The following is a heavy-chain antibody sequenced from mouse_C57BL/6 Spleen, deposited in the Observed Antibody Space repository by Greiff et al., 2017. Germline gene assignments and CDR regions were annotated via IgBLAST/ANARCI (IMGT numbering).Heavy chain of an antibody. V-gene: IGHV5-4*01. D-gene: IGHD1-1*01. CDR1: GFTFSSYA. CDR2: ISDGGSYT. CDR3: ARDQTVDWYFDV. J-gene: IGHJ1*03. Sequence: EVMLVESGGGLVKPGGSLKLSCAASGFTFSSYAMSWVRQTPEKRLEWVATISDGGSYTYYPDNVKGRFTISRDNAKNNPYLQMSHLKSEDTAMYYCARDQTVDWYFDVWGTGTTVTVSS.